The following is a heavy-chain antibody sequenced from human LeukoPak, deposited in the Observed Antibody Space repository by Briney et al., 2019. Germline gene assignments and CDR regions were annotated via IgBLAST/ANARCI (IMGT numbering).Heavy chain of an antibody. Sequence: PSETLSLTCTVSGGSISSYYWSWIRQPPGKGLEWIGYIYYNGVTNYNPSLKSRVTISVDTSKNQFSLKLSSVTAADTAVYYCARHGDYGNYYYYGLDVWGQGTTVTVSS. CDR3: ARHGDYGNYYYYGLDV. V-gene: IGHV4-59*08. D-gene: IGHD4-17*01. CDR1: GGSISSYY. CDR2: IYYNGVT. J-gene: IGHJ6*02.